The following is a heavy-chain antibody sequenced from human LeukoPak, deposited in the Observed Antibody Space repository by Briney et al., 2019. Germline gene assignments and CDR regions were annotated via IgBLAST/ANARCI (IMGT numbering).Heavy chain of an antibody. CDR2: INHSGST. Sequence: SETLSLTCAVYGGSFSGYYWSWIRQPPGKGLEWIGEINHSGSTNYNPSLKSRVTISVDTSKNQFSLKLSSVTAADTAVYYCARVQRNWKQRTYDWFDPWGQGTLVTVSS. V-gene: IGHV4-34*01. CDR3: ARVQRNWKQRTYDWFDP. CDR1: GGSFSGYY. D-gene: IGHD1-20*01. J-gene: IGHJ5*02.